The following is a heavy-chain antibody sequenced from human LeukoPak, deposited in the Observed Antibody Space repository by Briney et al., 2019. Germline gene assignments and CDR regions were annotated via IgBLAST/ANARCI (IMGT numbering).Heavy chain of an antibody. J-gene: IGHJ4*02. V-gene: IGHV3-30*02. D-gene: IGHD3-3*01. CDR2: IRSDGANE. Sequence: GGSLRLSCAASGFTFSDYYMSWIRQAPGKGLEWVAFIRSDGANEFYADSVKGRFTISRDNSKNSLYLHMGSLRPEDTAVYYCAILSTIFGVISVWGQGTLVTVSS. CDR3: AILSTIFGVISV. CDR1: GFTFSDYY.